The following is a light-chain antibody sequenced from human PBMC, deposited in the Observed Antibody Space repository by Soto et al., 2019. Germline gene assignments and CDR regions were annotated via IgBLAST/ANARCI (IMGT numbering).Light chain of an antibody. CDR2: EVS. CDR3: SSYAGSNNLV. J-gene: IGLJ3*02. CDR1: SRDIGGYDY. V-gene: IGLV2-8*01. Sequence: QSVLTQPPSAYGSPGQSVTISCTGTSRDIGGYDYVSWYQQHPGKAPKLIIYEVSKRPSGVPDRFSGSKSGNTASLTVSGLQAEDEADYYCSSYAGSNNLVFAGGTKLTVL.